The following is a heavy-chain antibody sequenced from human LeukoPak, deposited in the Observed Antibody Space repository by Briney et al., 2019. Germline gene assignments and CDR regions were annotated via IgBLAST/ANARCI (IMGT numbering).Heavy chain of an antibody. CDR2: IYYSGST. CDR1: GGSISSGSYY. V-gene: IGHV4-30-4*08. CDR3: ARDASLEAFDI. Sequence: PSQTLSLTCTVSGGSISSGSYYWSWIRQPAGKGLEWIGYIYYSGSTYYNPSLKSRVTISVDTSKNQFSLKLSSVTAADTAVYYCARDASLEAFDIWGQGTMVTVSS. J-gene: IGHJ3*02. D-gene: IGHD2-2*01.